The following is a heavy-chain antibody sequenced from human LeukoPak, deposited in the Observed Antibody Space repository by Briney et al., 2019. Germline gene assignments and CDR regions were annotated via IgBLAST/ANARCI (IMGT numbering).Heavy chain of an antibody. Sequence: GGSLRLSCAASGFTFSNYAMNWVRQAPGKGLEWVSVFSRDGTTTYYADSVKGRFTISRDNSKNTLYLQMRSLRVEDTAVYYCAKYQEASSRRFDYWGQGTLVTVSS. J-gene: IGHJ4*02. D-gene: IGHD6-6*01. V-gene: IGHV3-23*01. CDR3: AKYQEASSRRFDY. CDR1: GFTFSNYA. CDR2: FSRDGTTT.